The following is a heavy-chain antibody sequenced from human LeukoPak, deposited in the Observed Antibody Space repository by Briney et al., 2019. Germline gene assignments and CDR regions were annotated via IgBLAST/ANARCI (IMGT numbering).Heavy chain of an antibody. CDR1: GGSISSYY. CDR3: ARLAGTYYYDSSGYSPITYFDY. D-gene: IGHD3-22*01. CDR2: IYYSGST. V-gene: IGHV4-59*08. Sequence: SETLSLTCTVSGGSISSYYWSWIRQPPGKGLEWIGYIYYSGSTNYNPSLKSRVTISVDTSKNQFSLKLSSVTAADTAVYYCARLAGTYYYDSSGYSPITYFDYWGQGTLVTVSS. J-gene: IGHJ4*02.